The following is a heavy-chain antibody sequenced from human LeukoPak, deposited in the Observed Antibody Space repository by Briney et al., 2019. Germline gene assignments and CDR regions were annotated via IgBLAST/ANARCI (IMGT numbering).Heavy chain of an antibody. Sequence: GESLKISCKGSGYTFASYWIGWVRQMPGKGLEWMGLIYPGDSDTRYSPSFQGQVTISADKSINTAYLQWSSLKASDSAIYYCARGGYYWFDPWGQGTLVTVSS. CDR1: GYTFASYW. CDR3: ARGGYYWFDP. CDR2: IYPGDSDT. J-gene: IGHJ5*02. V-gene: IGHV5-51*01. D-gene: IGHD5-18*01.